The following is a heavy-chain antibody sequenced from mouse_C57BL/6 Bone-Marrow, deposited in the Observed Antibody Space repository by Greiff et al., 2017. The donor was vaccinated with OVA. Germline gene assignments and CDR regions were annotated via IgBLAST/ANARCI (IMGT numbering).Heavy chain of an antibody. D-gene: IGHD1-1*01. CDR3: ATIYYYGSSLDY. CDR2: IDPSDSYT. CDR1: GYTFTSYW. Sequence: QVQLQQSGAELVRPGTSVKLSCKASGYTFTSYWMHWVKQRPGQGLEWIGVIDPSDSYTNYNQKFKGKATLTVDTSSSTAYMQLSSLTSEDSAVYYSATIYYYGSSLDYWGQGTTLTVSS. V-gene: IGHV1-59*01. J-gene: IGHJ2*01.